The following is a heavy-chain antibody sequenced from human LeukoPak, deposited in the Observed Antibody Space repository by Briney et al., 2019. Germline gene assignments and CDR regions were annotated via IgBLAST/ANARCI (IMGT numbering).Heavy chain of an antibody. J-gene: IGHJ6*02. Sequence: GGSLRLSCAASGLSIGDNSMHWVRQAPGKGLEWVSLISWDESTTYYSDSVKGRFTVSRDSSKTSLYLQMNSLRTEATALYYCARGPNRWWVVSRNWGMDVWGQGTTVTVSS. CDR3: ARGPNRWWVVSRNWGMDV. CDR2: ISWDESTT. D-gene: IGHD2-15*01. CDR1: GLSIGDNS. V-gene: IGHV3-43*01.